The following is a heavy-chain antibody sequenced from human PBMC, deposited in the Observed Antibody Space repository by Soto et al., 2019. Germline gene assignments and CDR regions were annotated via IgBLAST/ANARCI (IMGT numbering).Heavy chain of an antibody. Sequence: EVQLLESGEDLVQPGGSLRLSCAASGFTFAGYAMSWVRQAPGKGLEWVSTISGSGGSTYYADSVKGRFTISRDNSKNTLYLQMNSLRAEDTAVYYCAKGDGYNSYWGQGTLVTVSS. V-gene: IGHV3-23*01. CDR1: GFTFAGYA. D-gene: IGHD5-12*01. CDR2: ISGSGGST. J-gene: IGHJ4*02. CDR3: AKGDGYNSY.